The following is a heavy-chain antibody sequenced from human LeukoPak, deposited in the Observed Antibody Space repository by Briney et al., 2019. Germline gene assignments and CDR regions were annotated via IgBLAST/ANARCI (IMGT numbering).Heavy chain of an antibody. CDR2: IYHSGST. Sequence: TSETLSLTCTVSGYSISSGYYWGWIRQPPGKGLEWIGSIYHSGSTYYNPSLKSRVTISVDTSKNHFSLKLSSVTAADTAMYYCATTITVTTDYWGQGALVTVSS. V-gene: IGHV4-38-2*02. D-gene: IGHD4-17*01. CDR1: GYSISSGYY. CDR3: ATTITVTTDY. J-gene: IGHJ4*02.